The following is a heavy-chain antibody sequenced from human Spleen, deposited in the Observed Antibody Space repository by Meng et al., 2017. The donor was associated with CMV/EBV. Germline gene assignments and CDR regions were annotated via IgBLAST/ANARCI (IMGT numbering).Heavy chain of an antibody. D-gene: IGHD3-9*01. V-gene: IGHV4-59*12. J-gene: IGHJ6*02. CDR2: IYHSGSS. Sequence: SETLSLTCTVSGGSISSYYWSWIRQPPGKGLEWIGNIYHSGSSFYNSSLRSRVNISLDTSKNQFSLRLTSLTAADTAVYYCARAAPGYSYYYYGMDVWGQGTTVTVSS. CDR1: GGSISSYY. CDR3: ARAAPGYSYYYYGMDV.